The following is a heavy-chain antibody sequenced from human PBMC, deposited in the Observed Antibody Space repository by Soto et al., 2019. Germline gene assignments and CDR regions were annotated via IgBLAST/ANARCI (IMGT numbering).Heavy chain of an antibody. CDR3: ARGYYGFWSGSIGWFDP. CDR1: GDTFTSYD. D-gene: IGHD3-3*01. Sequence: ASVKASCKASGDTFTSYDINWVRQATEQGLEWMGWMNPNSGNTGYAQKFQGRVTMTRNTSISTAYMELSSLRSEDTAVYYCARGYYGFWSGSIGWFDPWGQGTLVTVSS. J-gene: IGHJ5*02. V-gene: IGHV1-8*01. CDR2: MNPNSGNT.